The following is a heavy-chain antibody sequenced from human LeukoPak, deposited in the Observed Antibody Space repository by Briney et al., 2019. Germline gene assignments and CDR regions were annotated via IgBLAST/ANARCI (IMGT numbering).Heavy chain of an antibody. J-gene: IGHJ4*02. CDR1: GGSISSYY. D-gene: IGHD6-6*01. CDR3: ARQGGYSSSWFDY. V-gene: IGHV4-4*09. CDR2: IYTSGST. Sequence: PSETLSLTCTVSGGSISSYYWNWIRQPPGKGLEWIGYIYTSGSTNYNPSLKSRVTISVDTSKNQFSLKLSSVTAADTAVYYCARQGGYSSSWFDYWGQGTLVTVSS.